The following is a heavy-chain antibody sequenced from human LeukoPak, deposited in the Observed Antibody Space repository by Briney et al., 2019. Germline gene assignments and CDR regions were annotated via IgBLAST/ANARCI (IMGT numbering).Heavy chain of an antibody. V-gene: IGHV3-7*03. CDR2: IKQDGSEI. Sequence: GGSLRLSCAASGFTFSGFGMNWVRQAPGKGLEWVANIKQDGSEISYVDSVKGRFTISRDNAKNSLYLQMNSLRAEDTAVYYCVRGNPFGGYWGQGTLVTVSS. J-gene: IGHJ4*02. CDR1: GFTFSGFG. D-gene: IGHD2-15*01. CDR3: VRGNPFGGY.